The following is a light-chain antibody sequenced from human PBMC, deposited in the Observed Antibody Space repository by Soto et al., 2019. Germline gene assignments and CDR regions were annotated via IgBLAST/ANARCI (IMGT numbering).Light chain of an antibody. J-gene: IGLJ1*01. CDR2: YDS. CDR3: QVWDTSNDHHV. V-gene: IGLV3-21*01. CDR1: NIGSKS. Sequence: SYELTQSPSVSVAPGQTATITCGGNNIGSKSVNWYQHKAGQAPVLVMSYDSDRPSGIPARFSGSNSGNTATLTLSRVESGDEADYYCQVWDTSNDHHVFGSGTKLTVL.